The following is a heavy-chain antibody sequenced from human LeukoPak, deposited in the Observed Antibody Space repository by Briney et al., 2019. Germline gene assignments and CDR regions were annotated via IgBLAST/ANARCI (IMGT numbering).Heavy chain of an antibody. V-gene: IGHV1-46*01. CDR3: ARDISIIRGDIMGPYYGMDV. D-gene: IGHD3-10*01. CDR2: INPSGGST. Sequence: ASVKVSCKAFGYTFTSYYMYWVRQAPGQRLEYMGIINPSGGSTKYAQKFQGRVTMTRDTSTNTVYMELSSLRSEDTAVYYCARDISIIRGDIMGPYYGMDVWGQGTTVTVSS. CDR1: GYTFTSYY. J-gene: IGHJ6*02.